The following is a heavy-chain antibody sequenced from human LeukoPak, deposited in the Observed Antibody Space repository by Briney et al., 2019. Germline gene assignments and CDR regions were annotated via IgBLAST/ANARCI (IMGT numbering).Heavy chain of an antibody. V-gene: IGHV4-59*01. CDR3: ARVHRSYSSSWYMIDY. J-gene: IGHJ4*02. Sequence: SETLSLTCTVSGGSISSYYWSWIRQPPGKGLEWIGDIYYSGSTNYNPSLKSRVTISVDTSKNQFSLKLSSVTAADTAVYYCARVHRSYSSSWYMIDYWGQGTLVTVSS. D-gene: IGHD6-13*01. CDR1: GGSISSYY. CDR2: IYYSGST.